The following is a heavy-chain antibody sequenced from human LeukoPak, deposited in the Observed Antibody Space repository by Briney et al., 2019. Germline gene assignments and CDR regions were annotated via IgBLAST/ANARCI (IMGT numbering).Heavy chain of an antibody. CDR2: IYYSGST. D-gene: IGHD6-19*01. J-gene: IGHJ4*02. CDR3: ARQDSSGWYSD. V-gene: IGHV4-31*03. Sequence: SQTLSLTCTVSGGSISSGGYCWSWIRQHPGKGLEWIGYIYYSGSTYYNPSLKSRVTISVDTSKNQFSLKLSSVTAADTAVYYCARQDSSGWYSDWGQGTLVTVSS. CDR1: GGSISSGGYC.